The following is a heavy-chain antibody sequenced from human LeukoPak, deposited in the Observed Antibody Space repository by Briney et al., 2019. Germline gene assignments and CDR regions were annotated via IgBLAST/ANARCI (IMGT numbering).Heavy chain of an antibody. CDR3: ARDPRGKGDYGDYGENDAFDI. Sequence: GASVKVSCKASGYTFTGYYMHWVRQAPGQGLEWMGWINPNSGGTNYAQKFQGRVTMTRDTSISTAYMELSRLRSDDTAVYYCARDPRGKGDYGDYGENDAFDIWGQGTMVTVSS. CDR2: INPNSGGT. D-gene: IGHD4-17*01. J-gene: IGHJ3*02. V-gene: IGHV1-2*02. CDR1: GYTFTGYY.